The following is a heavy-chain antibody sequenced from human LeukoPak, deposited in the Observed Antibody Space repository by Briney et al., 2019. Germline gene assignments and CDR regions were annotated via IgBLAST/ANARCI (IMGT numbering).Heavy chain of an antibody. CDR2: IWYDGSNK. D-gene: IGHD3-10*01. V-gene: IGHV3-33*01. Sequence: PGRSLRLFCAASGFTFSSYGMHWVRQAPGKGLEWVAVIWYDGSNKYYADSVKGRFTISRDNSKNTLYLQMNSLRAEDTAVYYCARDPYGSGSFYRGFDYWGQGTLVTVSS. J-gene: IGHJ4*02. CDR3: ARDPYGSGSFYRGFDY. CDR1: GFTFSSYG.